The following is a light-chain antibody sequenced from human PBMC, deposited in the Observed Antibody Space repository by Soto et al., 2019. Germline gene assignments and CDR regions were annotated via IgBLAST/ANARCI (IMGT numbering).Light chain of an antibody. V-gene: IGKV1-39*01. CDR1: RSISKY. J-gene: IGKJ2*01. CDR2: AAS. Sequence: DIQMTQSPSSLSASVGGRVTITCWASRSISKYLNWYQQKPGQAPNLLIYAASTLQSGVPSRFSGSGSGTDFTLTISSLQPEDFATYYCQQSYSTPPATFGQGTKLEIK. CDR3: QQSYSTPPAT.